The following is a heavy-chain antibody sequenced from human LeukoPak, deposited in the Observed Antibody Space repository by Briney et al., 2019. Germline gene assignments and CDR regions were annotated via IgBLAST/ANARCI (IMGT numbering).Heavy chain of an antibody. D-gene: IGHD6-13*01. Sequence: GGSLRLSCAASGFTFSSYAMSWVRQAPGKGLEWVSAISGSGGSTYYADSVKGRFTTSRDNSKNTLYLQMNSLRAEDTAVYYCAKVIWRVAAAGIDAFDIWGQGTMVTVSS. J-gene: IGHJ3*02. V-gene: IGHV3-23*01. CDR1: GFTFSSYA. CDR2: ISGSGGST. CDR3: AKVIWRVAAAGIDAFDI.